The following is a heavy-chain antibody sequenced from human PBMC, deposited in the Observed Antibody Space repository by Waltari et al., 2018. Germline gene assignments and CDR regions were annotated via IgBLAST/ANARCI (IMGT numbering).Heavy chain of an antibody. V-gene: IGHV1-69*05. CDR2: ISPSVGTA. J-gene: IGHJ4*02. CDR1: GGTFSSYA. Sequence: QVQLVQSGAEVKKPGSSVKVSCKASGGTFSSYAISWVRQAPGQGLEWMGGISPSVGTANYAQKFQGRVTITTDESTSTADMELSSLRSEDTAVYYCASSLNLGELSLGAGYWGQGTLVTVSS. D-gene: IGHD3-16*02. CDR3: ASSLNLGELSLGAGY.